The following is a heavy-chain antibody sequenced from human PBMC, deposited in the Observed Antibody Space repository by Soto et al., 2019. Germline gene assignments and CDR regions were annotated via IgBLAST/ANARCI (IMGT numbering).Heavy chain of an antibody. CDR1: GFPFSDSY. Sequence: NPGGSLRLSCAASGFPFSDSYMAWIRQAPGKGLEEIATISSTGSTPYYADSVKGRFTISRDNAQNSLYLEMNNLRAEDTAVYYCARGQQLVANWLDPWGQGILVTVSS. V-gene: IGHV3-11*01. J-gene: IGHJ5*02. D-gene: IGHD6-6*01. CDR2: ISSTGSTP. CDR3: ARGQQLVANWLDP.